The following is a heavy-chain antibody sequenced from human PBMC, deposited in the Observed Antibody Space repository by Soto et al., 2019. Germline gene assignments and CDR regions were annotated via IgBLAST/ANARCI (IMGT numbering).Heavy chain of an antibody. D-gene: IGHD3-3*01. J-gene: IGHJ6*02. CDR1: GGSISSGGFY. CDR2: IYYSGST. Sequence: PSGTLSLTRTVSGGSISSGGFYWSWVRPHPGKGLEGVGYIYYSGSTYYNPSLKSRVAISVDTSKNQFSLKLSSVTAADTAVYYCARDSNYDFWSGYYGPGYYYGMDVWGQGTTVTVSS. V-gene: IGHV4-31*03. CDR3: ARDSNYDFWSGYYGPGYYYGMDV.